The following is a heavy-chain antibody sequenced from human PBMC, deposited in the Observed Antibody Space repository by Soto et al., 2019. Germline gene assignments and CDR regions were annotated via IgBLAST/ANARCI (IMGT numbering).Heavy chain of an antibody. D-gene: IGHD4-17*01. CDR2: ISWNSGYT. Sequence: GGSLRLSCVASGFTFDDYAMHWVRQAPGKGLEWVSGISWNSGYTAYADSVKGRFTVSRDKADNFLYLQMNSLRGEDTALYYCAKNIGPTVTTRDDYFDYWGQGTLVTVSS. J-gene: IGHJ4*02. V-gene: IGHV3-9*01. CDR3: AKNIGPTVTTRDDYFDY. CDR1: GFTFDDYA.